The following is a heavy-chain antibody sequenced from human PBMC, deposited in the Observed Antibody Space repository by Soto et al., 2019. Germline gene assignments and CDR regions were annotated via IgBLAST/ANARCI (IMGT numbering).Heavy chain of an antibody. CDR1: GGSISSYY. J-gene: IGHJ2*01. CDR3: ASFNWYFDL. CDR2: IYYSGST. Sequence: QVQLQESGPGLVKPSETLSLTCTVSGGSISSYYWSWIRQPPGKRLEWIGYIYYSGSTNYNPSLKTRVTISVDTSKNQFSLKLSSVTAADPAVYYCASFNWYFDLWGRGTLVTVSS. V-gene: IGHV4-59*08.